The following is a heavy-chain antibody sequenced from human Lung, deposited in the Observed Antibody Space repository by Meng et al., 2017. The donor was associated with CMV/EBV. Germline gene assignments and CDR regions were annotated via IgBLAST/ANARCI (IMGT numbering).Heavy chain of an antibody. Sequence: SETLSPTCAVHGESFSGYSWSWIRQPPGKGLEWIGEISHSGITNYNPSLKSRVTISLDTSKNQFSLKLNSVAAADTAVFYCARTLPPARGHRLDYWGQGTLVTGSS. CDR1: GESFSGYS. D-gene: IGHD1-14*01. J-gene: IGHJ4*02. CDR2: ISHSGIT. CDR3: ARTLPPARGHRLDY. V-gene: IGHV4-34*01.